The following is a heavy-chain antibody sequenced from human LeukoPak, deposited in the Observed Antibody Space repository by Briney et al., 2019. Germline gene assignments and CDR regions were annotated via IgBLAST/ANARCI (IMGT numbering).Heavy chain of an antibody. CDR1: GGSFSGYY. J-gene: IGHJ5*02. Sequence: SETLSLTCPVYGGSFSGYYWSWIRQPPGKGLEWIGEINHSGSTNYNPSLKSRVTISVDTSKNQFSLKLSSVTAADTAVYYCARGFAAPRAFDPWGQGTLVTVSS. CDR3: ARGFAAPRAFDP. CDR2: INHSGST. V-gene: IGHV4-34*01. D-gene: IGHD2-15*01.